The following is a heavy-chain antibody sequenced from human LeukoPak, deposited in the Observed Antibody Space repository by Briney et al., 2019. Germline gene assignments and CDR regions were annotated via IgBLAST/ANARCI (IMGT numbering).Heavy chain of an antibody. D-gene: IGHD3-9*01. CDR3: ARELLRHDILTGSYFDY. J-gene: IGHJ4*02. CDR1: GGSISSYY. CDR2: IYYSGST. Sequence: SETLSLTCTVSGGSISSYYWSWIRQPPGKGLEWIVYIYYSGSTNYNPSLKSRVTISVDTSKNQFSLKLSSVTAADTAVYYCARELLRHDILTGSYFDYWGQGTLVTVSS. V-gene: IGHV4-59*01.